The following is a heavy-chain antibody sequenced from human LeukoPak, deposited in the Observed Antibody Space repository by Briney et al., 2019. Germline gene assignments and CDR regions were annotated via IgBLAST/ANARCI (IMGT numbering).Heavy chain of an antibody. J-gene: IGHJ4*02. Sequence: SETLSLTCAVYGGSFSGYYWSWIRQPPGKGLEWIGEINHSGSTNYNPSLKSRVTISVDTSKNQFSLKLSSVTAADTAVYYCARIKRSGRQLVPFDYWGQGTLVTVSS. CDR1: GGSFSGYY. V-gene: IGHV4-34*01. D-gene: IGHD6-6*01. CDR3: ARIKRSGRQLVPFDY. CDR2: INHSGST.